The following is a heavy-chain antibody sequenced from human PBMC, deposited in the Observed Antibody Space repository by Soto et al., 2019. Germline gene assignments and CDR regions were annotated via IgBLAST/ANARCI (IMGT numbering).Heavy chain of an antibody. D-gene: IGHD2-15*01. CDR2: INHSGST. J-gene: IGHJ4*02. Sequence: SETLSLTCAVYGGSFSGYYWSWIRQPPGKGLEWIGEINHSGSTNYNPSLKSRVTISVDTSKNQFSLKLSSVTAADTAVYYCARGVVWAYWGQGTLVTVSS. CDR3: ARGVVWAY. V-gene: IGHV4-34*01. CDR1: GGSFSGYY.